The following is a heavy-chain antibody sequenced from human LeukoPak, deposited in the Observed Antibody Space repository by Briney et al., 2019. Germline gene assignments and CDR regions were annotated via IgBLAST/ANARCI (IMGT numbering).Heavy chain of an antibody. Sequence: SETLSLTCTVSGGSISSYYWSWIGQPPGKGLEWIGYIYYSGSTNYNPSLKSRVTISVDTSKNQFSLKLSSVTAADTAVYYCARSSSGWYFDYWGQGTLVTVSS. D-gene: IGHD6-19*01. V-gene: IGHV4-59*08. J-gene: IGHJ4*02. CDR1: GGSISSYY. CDR2: IYYSGST. CDR3: ARSSSGWYFDY.